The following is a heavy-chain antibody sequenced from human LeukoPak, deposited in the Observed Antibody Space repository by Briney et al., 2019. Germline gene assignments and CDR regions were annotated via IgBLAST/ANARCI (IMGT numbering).Heavy chain of an antibody. CDR2: IYSGGGT. V-gene: IGHV3-53*01. D-gene: IGHD6-13*01. CDR1: GFTVSNTY. CDR3: ARDPPGIAASGTYY. J-gene: IGHJ4*02. Sequence: PGGSLRLSCAASGFTVSNTYMSWVRQAPGKGLEWVSLIYSGGGTYSADSVKGRFTISRDSSKNTLFLQMNSLRVEDTAVYYCARDPPGIAASGTYYWGQGTLVTVSS.